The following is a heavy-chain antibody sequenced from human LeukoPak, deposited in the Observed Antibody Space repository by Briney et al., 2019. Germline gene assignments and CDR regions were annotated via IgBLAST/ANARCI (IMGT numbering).Heavy chain of an antibody. J-gene: IGHJ5*02. CDR2: INHSGST. CDR1: GGSFSGYY. Sequence: SETLSLTCAVYGGSFSGYYWSWIRQPPGKGLEWIGEINHSGSTNYNPSLKSRVTISVDTSKNQFSLKLSSVTAADTAVYYCARSIAARPLGERFDPWGQGTLVTVSP. CDR3: ARSIAARPLGERFDP. V-gene: IGHV4-34*01. D-gene: IGHD6-6*01.